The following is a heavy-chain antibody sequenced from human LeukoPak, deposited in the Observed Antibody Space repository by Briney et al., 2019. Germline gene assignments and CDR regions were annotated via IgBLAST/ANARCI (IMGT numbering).Heavy chain of an antibody. V-gene: IGHV4-34*01. J-gene: IGHJ6*02. CDR3: VRAGGSSWPYYYYGMDV. CDR2: INHSGST. D-gene: IGHD6-13*01. CDR1: GGSFSGYY. Sequence: SETLSLTCAVYGGSFSGYYWSWIRQPPGKGLEWIGEINHSGSTNYNPSLKSRVTISVDTSKNQFSLKLSSVTAADTAVYYCVRAGGSSWPYYYYGMDVWGQGTTVTVSS.